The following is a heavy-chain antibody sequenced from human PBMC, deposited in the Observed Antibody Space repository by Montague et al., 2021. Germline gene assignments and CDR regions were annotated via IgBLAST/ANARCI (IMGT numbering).Heavy chain of an antibody. CDR2: ITLDGSST. D-gene: IGHD6-13*01. Sequence: SLRLSCAASGFSFSSYWMHWARQAPGKGLLWVSRITLDGSSTNFADSVKGRFTTSRDNAKATLYLQMSSLRVEDTAVYYCARNVASAAPGAFDIWGQGTMVTVSS. CDR1: GFSFSSYW. V-gene: IGHV3-74*01. CDR3: ARNVASAAPGAFDI. J-gene: IGHJ3*02.